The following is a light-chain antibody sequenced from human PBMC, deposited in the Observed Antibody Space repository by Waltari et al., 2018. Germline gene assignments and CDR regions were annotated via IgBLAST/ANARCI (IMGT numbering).Light chain of an antibody. CDR3: MQGTHWPPWT. J-gene: IGKJ1*01. CDR2: KVS. V-gene: IGKV2-30*02. CDR1: TSLVHSDGNTY. Sequence: DVGMTQSPISLPVTFCQPAYISCQTSTSLVHSDGNTYFNWFQQRPGQSPRRLMYKVSTRDAGVPARFSGSGSGTDVTLKISRLEAEDVGVYYCMQGTHWPPWTFGQGTKVEIK.